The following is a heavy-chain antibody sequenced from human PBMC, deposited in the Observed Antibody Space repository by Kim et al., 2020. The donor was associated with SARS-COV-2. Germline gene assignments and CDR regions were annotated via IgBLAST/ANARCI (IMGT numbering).Heavy chain of an antibody. Sequence: GGSLRLSCATSGFTFSAYDMNWVRQAPGKGLEWLSFITKSSATIYYADSVQGRFTISRDSAKNSLYLQMNSLRDEDTALYYCVRDRMGGAFDIWGQGTMVTVSS. CDR3: VRDRMGGAFDI. CDR1: GFTFSAYD. D-gene: IGHD3-16*01. V-gene: IGHV3-48*02. J-gene: IGHJ3*02. CDR2: ITKSSATI.